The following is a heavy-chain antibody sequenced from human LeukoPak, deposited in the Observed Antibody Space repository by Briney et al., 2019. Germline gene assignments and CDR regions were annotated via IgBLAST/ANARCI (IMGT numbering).Heavy chain of an antibody. V-gene: IGHV3-33*01. D-gene: IGHD6-19*01. Sequence: PGGSLRLSCAASGFTFSSYGMHWVRQAPGKGLEGVAVIWYDGSNKYYADSVKGRFTISRDNSKNTLYLQMNSLRAEDTAVYYCARDSSGAVSWFDPWGQGTLVTVSS. J-gene: IGHJ5*02. CDR3: ARDSSGAVSWFDP. CDR1: GFTFSSYG. CDR2: IWYDGSNK.